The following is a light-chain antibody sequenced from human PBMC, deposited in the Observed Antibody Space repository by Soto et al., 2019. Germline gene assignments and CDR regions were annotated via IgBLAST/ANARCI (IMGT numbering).Light chain of an antibody. CDR1: QSVSSTY. Sequence: EIVLTQSPGTLSLSPGERVTLSCRASQSVSSTYLAWYQQTPGQAPRLLIYGTSRRATGIPDRFSGSGSGTDFTLTISRLEPEDFAVYYCQQYGNSPLTFGGGTKVEIK. V-gene: IGKV3-20*01. CDR3: QQYGNSPLT. J-gene: IGKJ4*01. CDR2: GTS.